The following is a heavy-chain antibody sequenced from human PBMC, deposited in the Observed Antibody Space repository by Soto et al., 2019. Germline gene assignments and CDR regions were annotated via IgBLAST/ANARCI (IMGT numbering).Heavy chain of an antibody. V-gene: IGHV4-39*07. CDR3: ARVPVRKYYGAGTYNNFYFGMDV. D-gene: IGHD3-10*01. CDR1: GGSISTASYY. Sequence: SETLSLTCTVSGGSISTASYYWGWIRQPPGKGLEWIGTTYYSGSTKYNPSLKSRVTVSVDRSKNQFSLNLISVTAADTAVYYCARVPVRKYYGAGTYNNFYFGMDVWGQGTTVTVSS. J-gene: IGHJ6*02. CDR2: TYYSGST.